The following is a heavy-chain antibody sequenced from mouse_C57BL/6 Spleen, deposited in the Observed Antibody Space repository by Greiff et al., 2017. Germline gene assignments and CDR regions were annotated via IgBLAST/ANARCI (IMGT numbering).Heavy chain of an antibody. Sequence: EVQLQQSGAELVKPGASVKLSCTASGFTIKDYYMHWVKQSTEQGLEWIGRIDPEDGDTKYAAKFQGKATISADTSSNTAYLQLSSLTSEDTAVYYCAREGSATTSWFAYWGQGTLVTVSA. J-gene: IGHJ3*01. CDR3: AREGSATTSWFAY. CDR2: IDPEDGDT. D-gene: IGHD1-1*01. V-gene: IGHV14-2*01. CDR1: GFTIKDYY.